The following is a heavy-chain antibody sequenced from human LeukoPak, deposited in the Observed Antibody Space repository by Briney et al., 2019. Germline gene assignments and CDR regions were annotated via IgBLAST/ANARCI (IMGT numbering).Heavy chain of an antibody. J-gene: IGHJ4*02. V-gene: IGHV3-7*01. CDR2: VKQDGSEK. Sequence: GGSLRLSCEASGFTFSSYAISWVRQAPGKGLEWVANVKQDGSEKNYVDSVKGRFTISRDNAKNSLYLQMNSLRVDDTAVYYCARGHRAWSYWGQGTLVTVSS. CDR3: ARGHRAWSY. D-gene: IGHD3-3*01. CDR1: GFTFSSYA.